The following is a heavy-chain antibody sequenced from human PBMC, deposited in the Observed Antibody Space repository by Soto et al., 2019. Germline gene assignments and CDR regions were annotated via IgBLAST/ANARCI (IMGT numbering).Heavy chain of an antibody. CDR3: ASNHPRYPSGGSCYSWAFDI. D-gene: IGHD2-15*01. V-gene: IGHV4-31*03. CDR1: GGSISSGGYY. Sequence: TLSLTCTVSGGSISSGGYYWSWIRQHPGKGLEWIGYIYYSGSTYYNPSLKSRVTISVDTSKNQFSLKLSSVTAADTAVYYCASNHPRYPSGGSCYSWAFDICGQRTMVTVSS. CDR2: IYYSGST. J-gene: IGHJ3*02.